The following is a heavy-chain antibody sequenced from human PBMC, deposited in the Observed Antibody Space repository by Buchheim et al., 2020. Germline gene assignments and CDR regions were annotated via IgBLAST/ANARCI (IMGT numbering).Heavy chain of an antibody. Sequence: EVQLVESGGGLVQPGGSLRLSCAASGFTFSSYEMNWVRQAPGKGLEWVSYISSSGSTIYYADSVKGRFTISRDNAKNSLYLQMNSLRAEDTAVYYCARGSVWGSYRSEYFDYWGQGTL. CDR2: ISSSGSTI. J-gene: IGHJ4*02. D-gene: IGHD3-16*02. CDR3: ARGSVWGSYRSEYFDY. V-gene: IGHV3-48*03. CDR1: GFTFSSYE.